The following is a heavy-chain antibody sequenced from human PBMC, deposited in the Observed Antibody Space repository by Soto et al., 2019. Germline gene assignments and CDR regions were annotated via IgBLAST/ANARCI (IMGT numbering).Heavy chain of an antibody. J-gene: IGHJ4*02. CDR3: TGEVASGY. CDR1: GFTVSSYG. CDR2: ISRDGGTK. D-gene: IGHD2-8*02. Sequence: QVQLVESGGGVVQPGRSLRLSCAASGFTVSSYGMHWVRQAPGKGQEWVAVISRDGGTKYYADSVKGRFTISRDNSRNTLLLEMNSLRGDDMAVYYCTGEVASGYWGQGSLVAVSS. V-gene: IGHV3-30*03.